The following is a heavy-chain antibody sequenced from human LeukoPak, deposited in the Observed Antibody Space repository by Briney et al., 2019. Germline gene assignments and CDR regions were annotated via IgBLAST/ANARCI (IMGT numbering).Heavy chain of an antibody. D-gene: IGHD2-2*01. CDR2: IIPIFGTA. CDR3: ARDFSGYCSSTSCPYDAFDI. Sequence: ASVKVSCKASGGTFSSYAISWVRQAPGQGLEWMGGIIPIFGTANYAQKFQGRVTITTDESTSTAYMELSSLRSEDTAVYYCARDFSGYCSSTSCPYDAFDIWGQGTMVTVSS. V-gene: IGHV1-69*05. CDR1: GGTFSSYA. J-gene: IGHJ3*02.